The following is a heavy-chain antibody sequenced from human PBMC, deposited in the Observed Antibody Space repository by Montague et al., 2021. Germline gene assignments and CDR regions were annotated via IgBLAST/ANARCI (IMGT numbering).Heavy chain of an antibody. Sequence: SETLSLTSTVSGGTISSFYWSWIRQPPEKGLELIAYIYYSGSAGGTTNYNPSLKSRVTISVDSSKNQLSLQLTSVTTADAAVYYCARGRGNSYVSFDSWGQGTLISVSS. J-gene: IGHJ4*02. V-gene: IGHV4-59*13. CDR3: ARGRGNSYVSFDS. CDR1: GGTISSFY. D-gene: IGHD5-18*01. CDR2: IYYSGSAGGTT.